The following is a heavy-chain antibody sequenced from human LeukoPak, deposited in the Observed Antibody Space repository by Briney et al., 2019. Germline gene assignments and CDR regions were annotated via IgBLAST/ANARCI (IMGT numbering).Heavy chain of an antibody. CDR2: IYSGGST. V-gene: IGHV3-53*01. CDR1: GFTVSSNY. D-gene: IGHD4-17*01. CDR3: ARDHRSDDDYGDYWFDP. J-gene: IGHJ5*02. Sequence: SGGSLRLSCAASGFTVSSNYMSWVRQAPGKGLEWVSVIYSGGSTYYADSVKGRFTISRDNSKSTLYIQMNSLRAEDTAVYYCARDHRSDDDYGDYWFDPWGQGTLVTVSS.